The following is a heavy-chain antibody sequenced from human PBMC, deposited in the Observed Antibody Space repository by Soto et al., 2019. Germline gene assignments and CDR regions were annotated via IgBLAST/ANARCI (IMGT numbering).Heavy chain of an antibody. CDR1: GGSFSGYY. J-gene: IGHJ3*02. Sequence: QVQLQQWGAGLLKPSETLSLTCAVYGGSFSGYYWSWIRQPPGKGLERIGEINHSGSTNYNPSLKSRVNISVDTSKNQFSLKLSSVTAADTAVYYCARGSKNQLLLTRNAFDIWGQGKMVTGSS. V-gene: IGHV4-34*01. CDR3: ARGSKNQLLLTRNAFDI. D-gene: IGHD2-2*01. CDR2: INHSGST.